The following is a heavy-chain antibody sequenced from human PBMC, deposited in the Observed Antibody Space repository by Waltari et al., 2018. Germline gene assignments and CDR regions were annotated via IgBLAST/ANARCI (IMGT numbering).Heavy chain of an antibody. CDR1: GYTTGNY. D-gene: IGHD1-26*01. CDR2: INPNSGGT. V-gene: IGHV1-2*02. Sequence: QVQLVQSGPEVKKPGASVKVSCKTSGYTTGNYINWVRQAPGQGLEWLGLINPNSGGTDYAEKFQDRVTLTRDTSISTVYMELISLRSDDTAVYYCARVWFHSGFDFWGQGTLVAVTS. J-gene: IGHJ4*02. CDR3: ARVWFHSGFDF.